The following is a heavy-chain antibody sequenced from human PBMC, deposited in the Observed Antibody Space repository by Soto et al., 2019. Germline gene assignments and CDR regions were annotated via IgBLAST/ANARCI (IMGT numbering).Heavy chain of an antibody. CDR2: ISYDGTNK. CDR1: GFTFSTYG. J-gene: IGHJ6*02. V-gene: IGHV3-30*18. CDR3: AKDLQSYGDYDYYCYGMDV. D-gene: IGHD4-17*01. Sequence: VQLVESGGGEVQPGRSLTISCAASGFTFSTYGMHWVRQTPGKGQEWVAVISYDGTNKFYSDSVKGRFTISRDNFKNTLTLQMNSLRADDTAVYSCAKDLQSYGDYDYYCYGMDVWGLGTRVTVSS.